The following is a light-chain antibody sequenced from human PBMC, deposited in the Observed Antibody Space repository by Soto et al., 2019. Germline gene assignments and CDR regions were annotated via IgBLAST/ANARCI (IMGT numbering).Light chain of an antibody. J-gene: IGLJ1*01. Sequence: QSVLTQPPSVSGAPGQRVTISCTGSSSNIGAGYDAHWYQQLPGKVPKLLIYGDTNRPSGLPDRFSGSKSGTSASLAITGLQPEDEADYYCQSYDNSLSGPVFGPGTKLTVL. V-gene: IGLV1-40*01. CDR3: QSYDNSLSGPV. CDR1: SSNIGAGYD. CDR2: GDT.